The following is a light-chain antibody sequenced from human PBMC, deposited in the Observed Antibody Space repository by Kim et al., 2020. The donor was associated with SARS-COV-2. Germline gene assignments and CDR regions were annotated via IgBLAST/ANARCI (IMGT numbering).Light chain of an antibody. Sequence: SYELTQPPSVSVSPGQTASITCSGDRLGNKYVSWYQQKPGQSPLLVIYQDNKRPSGIPERFSGSNSGSTATLTISGTQAMDEADYYCQAWDSSMVVFGGG. J-gene: IGLJ2*01. CDR2: QDN. V-gene: IGLV3-1*01. CDR3: QAWDSSMVV. CDR1: RLGNKY.